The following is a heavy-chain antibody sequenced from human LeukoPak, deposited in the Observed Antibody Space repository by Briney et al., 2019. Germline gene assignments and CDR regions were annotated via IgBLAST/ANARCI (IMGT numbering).Heavy chain of an antibody. CDR3: AKDTRGYSYGYGSNNWFDP. CDR2: ISYDGSNK. CDR1: GFTFSSYA. D-gene: IGHD5-18*01. Sequence: PGGSLRLSCAASGFTFSSYAMHWVRQAPGKGLEWVAVISYDGSNKYYADSVKGRFTISRDNSKNTLYLQMNSLRAEDTAVYYCAKDTRGYSYGYGSNNWFDPWGQGTLVTVSS. V-gene: IGHV3-30*04. J-gene: IGHJ5*02.